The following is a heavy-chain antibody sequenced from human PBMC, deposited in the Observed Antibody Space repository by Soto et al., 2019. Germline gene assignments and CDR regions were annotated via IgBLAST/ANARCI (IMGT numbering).Heavy chain of an antibody. D-gene: IGHD1-7*01. CDR1: VYRFIDYF. Sequence: ASVQVSCKASVYRFIDYFMHWVRRAPGQGLECMGCINPKSGGTKIAQKFQGRTTMPRDTSISTVFMYLSRLTSEDTPVYFCAREYNWNYQGWTGYWGRGNLVTVSS. V-gene: IGHV1-2*02. CDR2: INPKSGGT. J-gene: IGHJ4*02. CDR3: AREYNWNYQGWTGY.